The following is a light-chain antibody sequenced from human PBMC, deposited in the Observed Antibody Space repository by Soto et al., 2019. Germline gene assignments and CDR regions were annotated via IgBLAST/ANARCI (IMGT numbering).Light chain of an antibody. Sequence: DIQLTQSPSFLSASVGDRVTITCRASQGINIFLAWFQQKPGKAPNLLISAASTLQSGVPSRFSGSGSETECTLTITSLQPEDSATYYCQQLNSYPRTFGQGTKVEIK. CDR2: AAS. J-gene: IGKJ2*01. CDR1: QGINIF. V-gene: IGKV1-9*01. CDR3: QQLNSYPRT.